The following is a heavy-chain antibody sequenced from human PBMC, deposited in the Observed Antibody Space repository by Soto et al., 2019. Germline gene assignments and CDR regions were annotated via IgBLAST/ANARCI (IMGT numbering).Heavy chain of an antibody. J-gene: IGHJ4*02. D-gene: IGHD3-22*01. CDR2: ISGSGGST. V-gene: IGHV3-23*01. CDR1: GFTFSSYA. CDR3: AKDVMYYYDSSGYPDY. Sequence: GGSLRLSCAASGFTFSSYAMSWVRQAPGKGLEWVSAISGSGGSTYYADSVKGRFTISRDNSKNTLYLQMNSLRAEDTAVYYCAKDVMYYYDSSGYPDYWGQGTLVTVSS.